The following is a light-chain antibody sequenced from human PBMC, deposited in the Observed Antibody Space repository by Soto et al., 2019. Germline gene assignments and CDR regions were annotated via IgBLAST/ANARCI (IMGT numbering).Light chain of an antibody. V-gene: IGKV3-15*01. CDR3: QQYNSWPET. CDR1: QTINNN. CDR2: RAS. Sequence: ETVMTQSPATLSVSPGEGATLSCRASQTINNNLAWYQQRPGQAPRLLIYRASTRATGIPARFSGSGSGTEFTLTISSLQSEDFAVYYCQQYNSWPETFGQGTKVDIK. J-gene: IGKJ1*01.